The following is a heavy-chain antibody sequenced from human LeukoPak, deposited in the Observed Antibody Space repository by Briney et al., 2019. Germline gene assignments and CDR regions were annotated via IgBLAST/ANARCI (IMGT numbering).Heavy chain of an antibody. J-gene: IGHJ6*02. CDR2: IYYSGST. CDR1: GGSISSGGYY. CDR3: ARLGGPHYYYYGMDV. V-gene: IGHV4-31*03. Sequence: SETLSLTCTVSGGSISSGGYYWSWIRQHPGKGLEWIVYIYYSGSTYYNPSLKSRVTISVDTSKNQFSLKLSSVTAADTAVYYCARLGGPHYYYYGMDVWGQGTTVTVSS.